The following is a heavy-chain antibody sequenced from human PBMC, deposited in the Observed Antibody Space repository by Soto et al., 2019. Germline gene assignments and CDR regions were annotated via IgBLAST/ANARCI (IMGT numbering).Heavy chain of an antibody. CDR1: GGTFSSYA. Sequence: SVQVSCKASGGTFSSYAISWVRQAPGQGLEWMGGIIPIFGTANYAQKFQGRVTITADESTSTAYMELSSLRSEDTAVYYCARLATVTTADYYYYYGVDVWCHGPTVTVA. J-gene: IGHJ6*02. V-gene: IGHV1-69*13. D-gene: IGHD4-17*01. CDR3: ARLATVTTADYYYYYGVDV. CDR2: IIPIFGTA.